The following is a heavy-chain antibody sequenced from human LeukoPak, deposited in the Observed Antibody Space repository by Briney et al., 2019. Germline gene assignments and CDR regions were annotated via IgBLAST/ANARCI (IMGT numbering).Heavy chain of an antibody. J-gene: IGHJ1*01. CDR1: GFTFSSYE. Sequence: GGSLRLSCAASGFTFSSYEMNWVRQAPGKGLEWVSYISSSGSTIYYADSVKGRFTISRDNAKNSLYLQMNSLRAEDTAVYYCAREAWVGDSSGYYPKYFQHWGQGTLVTVSS. V-gene: IGHV3-48*03. CDR2: ISSSGSTI. D-gene: IGHD3-22*01. CDR3: AREAWVGDSSGYYPKYFQH.